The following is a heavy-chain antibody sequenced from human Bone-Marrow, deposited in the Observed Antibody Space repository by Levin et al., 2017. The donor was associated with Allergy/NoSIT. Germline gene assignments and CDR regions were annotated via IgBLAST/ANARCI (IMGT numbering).Heavy chain of an antibody. V-gene: IGHV2-5*01. D-gene: IGHD2-15*01. CDR3: AHRAEGIRGHWHFDR. CDR2: IYWNDDK. Sequence: VSGPTLVKPTQTLTLTCTFSGFSLSSSGVGVGWIRQPPGKALEWLALIYWNDDKHYSPSLKSRLTITKDTSKNQVVLTMTNMDPVDTATYFCAHRAEGIRGHWHFDRWGPGTLVTVSS. CDR1: GFSLSSSGVG. J-gene: IGHJ2*01.